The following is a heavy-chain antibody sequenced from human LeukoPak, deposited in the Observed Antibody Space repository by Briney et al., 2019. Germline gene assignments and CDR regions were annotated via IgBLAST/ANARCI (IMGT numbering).Heavy chain of an antibody. D-gene: IGHD2-21*02. CDR2: IKSKTDGGTT. CDR3: AREGPYVVVTSPFDY. Sequence: GGSLRLSCAASGFTFSNAWMSWVRQAPGKGLEWVGRIKSKTDGGTTDYAAPVKGRFTISRDDSKNTLYLQMNSLRAEDTAVYYCAREGPYVVVTSPFDYWGQGTLVTVSS. V-gene: IGHV3-15*01. CDR1: GFTFSNAW. J-gene: IGHJ4*02.